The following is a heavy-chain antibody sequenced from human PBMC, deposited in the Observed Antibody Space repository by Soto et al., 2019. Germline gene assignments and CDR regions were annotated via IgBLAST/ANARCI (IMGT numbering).Heavy chain of an antibody. CDR3: ARVKGGTTRRAFDS. V-gene: IGHV4-31*03. D-gene: IGHD1-7*01. CDR1: GDSISSGGYY. CDR2: IYDNGGA. Sequence: QVQLQESGPGLVKPSQTLSLTCTVSGDSISSGGYYWSWVRQHPGQGLEWIGYIYDNGGAYYSPSLRGRVVISLDRSENQFSLRLSSVTAADTAVYDCARVKGGTTRRAFDSWGQGTLVTVSS. J-gene: IGHJ4*02.